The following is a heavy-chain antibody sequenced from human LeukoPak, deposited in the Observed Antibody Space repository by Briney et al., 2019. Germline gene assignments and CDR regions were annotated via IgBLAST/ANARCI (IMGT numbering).Heavy chain of an antibody. J-gene: IGHJ6*02. D-gene: IGHD2-2*01. CDR2: MNPNSGNT. CDR3: ARGTTYCSSTSCHYYYYGMDV. CDR1: GYTFTSYD. V-gene: IGHV1-8*01. Sequence: ASVNVSCTASGYTFTSYDINWVRQATGQGLEWMGWMNPNSGNTGYAQKFQGRVTMTRNTSISTAYMELSSLRSEDTAVYYCARGTTYCSSTSCHYYYYGMDVWGQGTTVTVSS.